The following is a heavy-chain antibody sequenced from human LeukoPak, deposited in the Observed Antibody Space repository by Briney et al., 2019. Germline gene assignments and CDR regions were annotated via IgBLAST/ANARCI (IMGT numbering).Heavy chain of an antibody. V-gene: IGHV3-23*01. CDR1: GFTFSSYA. J-gene: IGHJ4*02. CDR3: VRDQLAFSGYDTLFDY. CDR2: INGGGVNT. Sequence: GGSLRLSCAASGFTFSSYAMSWVRQAPGKGLEWVSTINGGGVNTHYADSVGGRFTISRDDSKNAVYLQMNSLRSEDTAVYYCVRDQLAFSGYDTLFDYWGQGTLVAVSS. D-gene: IGHD5-12*01.